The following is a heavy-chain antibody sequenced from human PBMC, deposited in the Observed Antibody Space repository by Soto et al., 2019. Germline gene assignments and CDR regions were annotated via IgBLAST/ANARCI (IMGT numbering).Heavy chain of an antibody. CDR1: GGSISSGGYY. CDR3: ARDHSAEAGHDAFDI. J-gene: IGHJ3*02. V-gene: IGHV4-31*03. D-gene: IGHD6-13*01. CDR2: LYYSGST. Sequence: QVQLQESGPGLVKPSQTLSLTCTVSGGSISSGGYYWSWIRQHPGKGLEWIGYLYYSGSTYYNPSLKSRVTMSAATSKNQFSLKLSSVTAADTAVYYCARDHSAEAGHDAFDIWGQGTMVTVSS.